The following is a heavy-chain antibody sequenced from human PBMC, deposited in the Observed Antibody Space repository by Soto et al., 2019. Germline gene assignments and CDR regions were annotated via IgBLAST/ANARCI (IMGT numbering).Heavy chain of an antibody. V-gene: IGHV3-23*01. CDR3: ARPIPPLYYYDSSGDAFDI. J-gene: IGHJ3*02. CDR2: ISGSGGST. D-gene: IGHD3-22*01. CDR1: GFTFSSYA. Sequence: GGSLRLSCAASGFTFSSYAMSWVRQAPGKGLEWVSAISGSGGSTYYADSVKGRFTISRDNSKNTLYLQMNSLRAEDTAVYYCARPIPPLYYYDSSGDAFDIWGQGTMVTVSS.